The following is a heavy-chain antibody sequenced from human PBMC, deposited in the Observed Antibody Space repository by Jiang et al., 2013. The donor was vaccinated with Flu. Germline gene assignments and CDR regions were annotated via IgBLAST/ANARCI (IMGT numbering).Heavy chain of an antibody. D-gene: IGHD5-24*01. Sequence: NYNPSLKSRVTISVDTSKNQXSLKLSSVTAADTAVYYCARAMGDYYYYYGMDVWGKGTTVTVSS. CDR3: ARAMGDYYYYYGMDV. J-gene: IGHJ6*04. V-gene: IGHV4-34*01.